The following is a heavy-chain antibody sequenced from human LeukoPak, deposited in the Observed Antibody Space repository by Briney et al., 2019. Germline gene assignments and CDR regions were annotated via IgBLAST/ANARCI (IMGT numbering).Heavy chain of an antibody. V-gene: IGHV4-39*01. CDR2: IYYSGST. J-gene: IGHJ4*02. D-gene: IGHD5-18*01. Sequence: SETLSLTCTVSGGSISSSSYYWGWIRQPPGKGLEWIGSIYYSGSTYYNPSLKSRVTISVDTSKNQFSLKLSSVTAADTAVYYCAARAERGYSYGYTRLFDYWGQGTLVTVSS. CDR1: GGSISSSSYY. CDR3: AARAERGYSYGYTRLFDY.